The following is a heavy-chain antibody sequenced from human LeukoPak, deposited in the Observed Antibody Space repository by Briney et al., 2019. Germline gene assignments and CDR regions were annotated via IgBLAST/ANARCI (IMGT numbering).Heavy chain of an antibody. Sequence: GGSLRLSCAASGFTFSSYAMSWVRQAPGKGLEWVSAISGSGGSTYYADSVKGRFIISRDNSKNTLYLQMNSLRAEDTAVYYCAKDIKVVPAAIDYWGQGTLVTVSS. J-gene: IGHJ4*02. V-gene: IGHV3-23*01. CDR1: GFTFSSYA. CDR3: AKDIKVVPAAIDY. D-gene: IGHD2-2*02. CDR2: ISGSGGST.